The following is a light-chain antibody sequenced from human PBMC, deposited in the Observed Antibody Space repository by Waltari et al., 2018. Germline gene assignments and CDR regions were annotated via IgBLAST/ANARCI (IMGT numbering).Light chain of an antibody. CDR2: DVR. V-gene: IGLV2-14*01. CDR1: SSDVGGYNY. CDR3: SSYTSSSTWV. Sequence: QSALTQPASVSGSPGQSITISFTGTSSDVGGYNYVSWYQRHPGKAPKLMIYDVRKRPAGVSNRFSGSKSGNTASLTISGRQAEDEADYYCSSYTSSSTWVFGGGTKLTVL. J-gene: IGLJ3*02.